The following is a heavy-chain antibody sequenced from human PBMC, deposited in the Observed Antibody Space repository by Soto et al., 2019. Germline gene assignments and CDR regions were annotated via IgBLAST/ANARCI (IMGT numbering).Heavy chain of an antibody. Sequence: QVQLVQSGAEVKKPGSSVKVSCKASGGTFSSYTISWVRQAPGQGLEWMGRIIPILGIANYAQKFQGRVKITADKSTSTAYMDLSSLSFEDTAVYYCARDDPTYYDILTGADVWGQGTTVTVSS. D-gene: IGHD3-9*01. CDR1: GGTFSSYT. CDR3: ARDDPTYYDILTGADV. CDR2: IIPILGIA. J-gene: IGHJ6*02. V-gene: IGHV1-69*08.